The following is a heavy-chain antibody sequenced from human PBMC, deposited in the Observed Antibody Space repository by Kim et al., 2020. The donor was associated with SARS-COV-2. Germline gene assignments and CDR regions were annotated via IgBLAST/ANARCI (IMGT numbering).Heavy chain of an antibody. V-gene: IGHV4-59*01. D-gene: IGHD5-18*01. Sequence: SETLSLTCTVSGGSISSYYWSWIRQPPGKGLEWIGYIYYSGSTNYNPSLKSRVTISVDTSKNQFSLKLSSVTAADTAVYYCARTEAYSYDRSYYYGMDVWGQGTTVTVSS. CDR1: GGSISSYY. CDR2: IYYSGST. CDR3: ARTEAYSYDRSYYYGMDV. J-gene: IGHJ6*02.